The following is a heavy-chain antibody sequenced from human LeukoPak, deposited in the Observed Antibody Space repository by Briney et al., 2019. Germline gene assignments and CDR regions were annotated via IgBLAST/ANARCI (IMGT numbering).Heavy chain of an antibody. V-gene: IGHV7-4-1*02. CDR3: ARGLDGGGSYQGDY. J-gene: IGHJ4*02. CDR2: INTNTGNP. D-gene: IGHD1-26*01. CDR1: GYTFTSYA. Sequence: ASVKVSCKASGYTFTSYAMNWVRQAPGQGLEWMGWINTNTGNPTYAQGFTGRFVFSLDTSVSTAYLQISSLKAEDTAVYYCARGLDGGGSYQGDYWGQGTLVTVSS.